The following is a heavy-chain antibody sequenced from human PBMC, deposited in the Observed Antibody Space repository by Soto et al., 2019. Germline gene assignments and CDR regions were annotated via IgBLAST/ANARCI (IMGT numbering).Heavy chain of an antibody. J-gene: IGHJ1*01. CDR1: GGSFSGYY. CDR3: AREAERGGNFQH. CDR2: INHSGST. V-gene: IGHV4-34*01. Sequence: SETLSLTCAVYGGSFSGYYWSWIRQPPGKGLEWIGEINHSGSTNYNPSLKSRVTISVDTSKNQFSLKLSSVTAADTAVYYCAREAERGGNFQHWGQGTLVTVSS.